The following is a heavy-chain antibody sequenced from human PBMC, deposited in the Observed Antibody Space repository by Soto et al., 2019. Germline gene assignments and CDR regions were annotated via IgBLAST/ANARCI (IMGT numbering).Heavy chain of an antibody. CDR2: INPNSGGT. CDR3: ASRYSGSRPFDY. Sequence: GDSGKAACRASGYTLTGYYMHWVRQAPGQGLEWMGWINPNSGGTNYAQKFQGRVTMTRDTSISTAYMELSRLRSDDTAVYYCASRYSGSRPFDYWGQGTLVTFSS. CDR1: GYTLTGYY. J-gene: IGHJ4*02. V-gene: IGHV1-2*02. D-gene: IGHD1-26*01.